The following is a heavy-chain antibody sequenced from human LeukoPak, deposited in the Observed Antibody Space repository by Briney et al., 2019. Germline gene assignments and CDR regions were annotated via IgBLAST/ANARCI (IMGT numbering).Heavy chain of an antibody. Sequence: GGSLGLSCAASGFTFSSYAMSWVRQAPGKGLEWVSAISGSGGSTYYADSVKGRFTISRDNSKNTLYLQMNSLRAEDTAVYYCAKAHTEYQLLSGFYWGQGTLVTVSS. D-gene: IGHD2-2*01. J-gene: IGHJ4*02. V-gene: IGHV3-23*01. CDR1: GFTFSSYA. CDR2: ISGSGGST. CDR3: AKAHTEYQLLSGFY.